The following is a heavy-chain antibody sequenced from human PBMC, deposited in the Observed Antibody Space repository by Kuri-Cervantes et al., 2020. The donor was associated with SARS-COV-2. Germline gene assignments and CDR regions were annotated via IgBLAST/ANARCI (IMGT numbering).Heavy chain of an antibody. D-gene: IGHD1-26*01. Sequence: LSLTCVASGFTFSRYGMHWVRQAPGKGLEWVAVIWYDGSNKYYADSVKGRFTISRDNSKNTLYLQMNSLRAEDTAVYYCARDWETYSGSYISGYWGQGTLVTVSS. V-gene: IGHV3-33*08. CDR2: IWYDGSNK. CDR1: GFTFSRYG. J-gene: IGHJ4*02. CDR3: ARDWETYSGSYISGY.